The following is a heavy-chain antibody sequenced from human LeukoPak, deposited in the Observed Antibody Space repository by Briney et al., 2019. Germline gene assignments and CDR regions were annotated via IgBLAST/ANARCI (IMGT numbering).Heavy chain of an antibody. Sequence: KPSQTLPLTCTVSGGSISSGDYYWSWIRQPPGKGLEWIGYVHYSGNTYYNPSLKSRVIISVDTSKNQFSLKLSSVTAADTAVYYCARAFGVAINGGWLDPWGQGTLVTVSS. CDR2: VHYSGNT. D-gene: IGHD3-3*01. J-gene: IGHJ5*02. CDR1: GGSISSGDYY. V-gene: IGHV4-30-4*01. CDR3: ARAFGVAINGGWLDP.